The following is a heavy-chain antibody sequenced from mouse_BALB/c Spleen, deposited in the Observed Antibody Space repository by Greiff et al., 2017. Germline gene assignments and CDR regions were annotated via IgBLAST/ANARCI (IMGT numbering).Heavy chain of an antibody. CDR1: GFTFSSFG. Sequence: EVQLQESGGGLVQPGGSRKLSCAASGFTFSSFGMHWVRQAPGKGLEWVAYISSGSSTIYYADTVTGRFTISRDNPKNNLFLQMTILRSEDTAMYYCAISDYGCYRAMDYWGQGTSVTVSA. CDR3: AISDYGCYRAMDY. CDR2: ISSGSSTI. J-gene: IGHJ4*01. D-gene: IGHD1-1*02. V-gene: IGHV5-17*02.